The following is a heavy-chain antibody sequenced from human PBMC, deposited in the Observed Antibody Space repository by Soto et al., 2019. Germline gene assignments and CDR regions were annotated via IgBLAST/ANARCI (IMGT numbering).Heavy chain of an antibody. V-gene: IGHV3-33*01. CDR3: ARDLPYYGGNSRGGMDV. J-gene: IGHJ6*02. CDR1: GFTFSSYG. Sequence: QVQLVESGGGVVQPGRSLRLSCAASGFTFSSYGMHWVRQAPGKGLEWVAVIWYDGSNKYYADSVKGRFTISRDNSKNTLYLQMNSLRAEDTAVYYCARDLPYYGGNSRGGMDVWRQGTTVTVSS. CDR2: IWYDGSNK. D-gene: IGHD4-17*01.